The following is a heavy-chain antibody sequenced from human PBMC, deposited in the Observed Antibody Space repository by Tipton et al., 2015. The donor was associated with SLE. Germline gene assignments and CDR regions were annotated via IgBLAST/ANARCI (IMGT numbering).Heavy chain of an antibody. Sequence: QLVQSGAEVKKPGESLQISCKGSGYTSTTYWIAWVRQMSGKGLEWMGLIYPGDSDTRYSPSFQGQVTISADKSISTAYLQWSSLKASDSAMYYCARRGHDYGNVYLIDYWGQGTLVNVSS. CDR2: IYPGDSDT. V-gene: IGHV5-51*03. CDR3: ARRGHDYGNVYLIDY. D-gene: IGHD4-17*01. J-gene: IGHJ4*02. CDR1: GYTSTTYW.